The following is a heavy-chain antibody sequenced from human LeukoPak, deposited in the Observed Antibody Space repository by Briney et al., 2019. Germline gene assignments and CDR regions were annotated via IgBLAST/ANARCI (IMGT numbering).Heavy chain of an antibody. CDR1: GFTVSGHY. CDR3: ATTRGTSYDY. J-gene: IGHJ4*02. Sequence: GGSLRLSCAVSGFTVSGHYMSWVRQAPGKGLEWVSVIYSSGNTYYADSVKGRFSVSRDDSKNTGSLQMSSLRAEDTAVYYCATTRGTSYDYWGPGTLVTVSS. D-gene: IGHD1-1*01. CDR2: IYSSGNT. V-gene: IGHV3-66*01.